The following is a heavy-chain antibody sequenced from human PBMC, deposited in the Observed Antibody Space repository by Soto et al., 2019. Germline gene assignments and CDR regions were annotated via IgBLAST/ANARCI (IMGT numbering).Heavy chain of an antibody. CDR2: ISSSSSYI. CDR3: ASSSGEIAVAGGPPGYYGMDV. D-gene: IGHD6-19*01. Sequence: PGGSLRLSCAASGFTFSSYSMNWVRQAPGKGLEWVSSISSSSSYIYYADSVKGRFTISRDNAKNSLYLQMNSLRAEDTAVYYCASSSGEIAVAGGPPGYYGMDVWGQGTTVTVSS. V-gene: IGHV3-21*01. J-gene: IGHJ6*02. CDR1: GFTFSSYS.